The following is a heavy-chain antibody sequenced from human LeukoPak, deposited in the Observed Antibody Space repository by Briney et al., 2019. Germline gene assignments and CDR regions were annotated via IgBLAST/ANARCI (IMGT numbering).Heavy chain of an antibody. Sequence: GGSLRLSCAASGFTFSSYAMSWVRQAPGKGLEWVAVISYGGSNKYYADSVKGRFTISRDNSKNTLYLQMNSLRAEDTAVYYCARVVGATPFYYYYMDVWGKGTTVTVSS. J-gene: IGHJ6*03. CDR1: GFTFSSYA. V-gene: IGHV3-30-3*01. CDR3: ARVVGATPFYYYYMDV. D-gene: IGHD1-26*01. CDR2: ISYGGSNK.